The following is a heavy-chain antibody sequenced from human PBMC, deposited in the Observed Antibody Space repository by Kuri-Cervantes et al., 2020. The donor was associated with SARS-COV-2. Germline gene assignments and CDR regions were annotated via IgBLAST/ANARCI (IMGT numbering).Heavy chain of an antibody. Sequence: SETLSLTCAVYGGSFSGYYRSWIRQPPGKGLEWVGEIDHSGSTNYNPSLKSRVTISVDTSKNQFSLKLSSVTAADTAVYYCAGGYYYVSSGPDHRYYFDYWGQGTLVTVSS. CDR2: IDHSGST. J-gene: IGHJ4*02. V-gene: IGHV4-34*01. D-gene: IGHD3-22*01. CDR3: AGGYYYVSSGPDHRYYFDY. CDR1: GGSFSGYY.